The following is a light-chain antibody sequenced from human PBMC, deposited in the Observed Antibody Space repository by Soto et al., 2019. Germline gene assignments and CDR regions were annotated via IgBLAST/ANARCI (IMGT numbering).Light chain of an antibody. J-gene: IGKJ1*01. CDR1: QNITKW. CDR2: KTS. Sequence: DIQMTQSPSTLSASAGDSVTITCRTSQNITKWLAWYQQKPGKAPNLLIYKTSNLDRGVTSRFSGSGSGTEFTLTISRLQPDGFATYYCQQYKNYPWTFGQGTKVE. V-gene: IGKV1-5*03. CDR3: QQYKNYPWT.